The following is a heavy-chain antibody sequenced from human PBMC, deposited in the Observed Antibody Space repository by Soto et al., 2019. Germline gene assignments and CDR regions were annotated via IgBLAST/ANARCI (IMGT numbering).Heavy chain of an antibody. V-gene: IGHV1-18*01. CDR1: GYTFNDYA. CDR3: XRCYCSLGSCYACWHFDL. D-gene: IGHD2-15*01. Sequence: QVRLVQSGDEVKKPGASVKVSCQASGYTFNDYAVSWVRQAPGQGLEWMGWISPSTGDTDQARNFQDRITMTLDTSTNTAYMELRSLRSDDTAVYYCXRCYCSLGSCYACWHFDLWGRGTLVTVSS. J-gene: IGHJ2*01. CDR2: ISPSTGDT.